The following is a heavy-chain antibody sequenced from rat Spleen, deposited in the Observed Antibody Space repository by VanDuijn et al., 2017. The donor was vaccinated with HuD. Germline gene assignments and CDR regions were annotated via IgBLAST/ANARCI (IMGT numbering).Heavy chain of an antibody. CDR3: TTGPPSPSYPRDY. D-gene: IGHD1-7*01. CDR1: GFTFSDYY. CDR2: ISYDDTST. V-gene: IGHV5-20*01. Sequence: EVQLVESGGGLVQPGRSLKLSCAVSGFTFSDYYMAWVRQGPTKGLEWVASISYDDTSTHYRDSVKGRFTISRDIAKSSLFLQMDSLRSEDTATYYCTTGPPSPSYPRDYWGQGVMVTVSS. J-gene: IGHJ2*01.